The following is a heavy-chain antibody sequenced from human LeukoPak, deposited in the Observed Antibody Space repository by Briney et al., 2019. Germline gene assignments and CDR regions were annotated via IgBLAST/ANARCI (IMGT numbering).Heavy chain of an antibody. CDR1: GGSISSGSYY. D-gene: IGHD2-2*01. CDR2: TYTSGST. CDR3: ARHCSSTSCRDAFDI. Sequence: SETLSLTCTVSGGSISSGSYYWGWIRQPAGKGLEWIGRTYTSGSTNYNPSLKSRVTISVDTSKNQFSLKLSSVTAADTAVYYCARHCSSTSCRDAFDIWGQGTMVTVSS. J-gene: IGHJ3*02. V-gene: IGHV4-61*02.